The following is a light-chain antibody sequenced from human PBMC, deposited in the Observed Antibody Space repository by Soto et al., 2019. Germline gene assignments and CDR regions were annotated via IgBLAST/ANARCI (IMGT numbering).Light chain of an antibody. V-gene: IGLV1-40*01. J-gene: IGLJ2*01. Sequence: QSVLTQPPSVSGAPGQRVTISCTGSSSNIGAGYDVHWYQQLPGTAPKLLIYGNYKRPSGVPDRISGSRSGNSASLAISGLQAEDEADYYCQSYANSLSGSVFGGGTKVTVL. CDR2: GNY. CDR1: SSNIGAGYD. CDR3: QSYANSLSGSV.